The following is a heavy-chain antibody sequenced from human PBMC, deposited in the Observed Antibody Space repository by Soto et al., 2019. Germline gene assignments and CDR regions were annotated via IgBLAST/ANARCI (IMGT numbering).Heavy chain of an antibody. CDR1: GFPFISYG. J-gene: IGHJ5*02. D-gene: IGHD2-8*01. CDR2: ISYDGSNK. V-gene: IGHV3-30-3*01. Sequence: PGGSLRLSCAAAGFPFISYGMHWVRPAPGKGLEWVAVISYDGSNKYYADSVKGRFTISRDNSKNTLYLQMNSLRAEDTAVYYCARGIVLMVYATYNWFDPWGQGTLVTVSS. CDR3: ARGIVLMVYATYNWFDP.